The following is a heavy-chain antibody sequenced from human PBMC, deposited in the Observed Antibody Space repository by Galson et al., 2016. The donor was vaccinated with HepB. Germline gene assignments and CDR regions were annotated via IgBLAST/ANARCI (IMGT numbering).Heavy chain of an antibody. CDR1: GASISSSNW. J-gene: IGHJ6*02. D-gene: IGHD2-2*01. Sequence: SETLSLTCAVSGASISSSNWWTWVRQPPGKGLEWIVEIYHSGSTNYNPSLKSRVTIFLDKSKNQFSLKLSSVTAADTAVYYCARQTCSNSSCYWDDTSYGMDVWGQGTTVTVSS. V-gene: IGHV4-4*02. CDR3: ARQTCSNSSCYWDDTSYGMDV. CDR2: IYHSGST.